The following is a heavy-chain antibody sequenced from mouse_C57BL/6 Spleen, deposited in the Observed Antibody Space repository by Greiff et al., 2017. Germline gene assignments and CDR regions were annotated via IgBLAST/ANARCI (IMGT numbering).Heavy chain of an antibody. CDR3: ARLLGSDYYAMDY. J-gene: IGHJ4*01. CDR1: GFNIKNTY. CDR2: IDPANGNT. Sequence: EVQRVESVAELVRPGASVKLSCTASGFNIKNTYMHWVKQRPEQGLEWIGRIDPANGNTKYAPKFQGKATITADTSSNTAYLQLSSLTSEDTAIYYCARLLGSDYYAMDYWGQGTSVTVSS. D-gene: IGHD1-1*01. V-gene: IGHV14-3*01.